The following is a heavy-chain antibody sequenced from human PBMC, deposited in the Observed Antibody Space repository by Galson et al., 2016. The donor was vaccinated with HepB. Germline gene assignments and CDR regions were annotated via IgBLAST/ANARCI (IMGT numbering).Heavy chain of an antibody. CDR2: ISGSNGVI. V-gene: IGHV3-21*01. D-gene: IGHD3-10*01. Sequence: SLRLSCAASGFTFGIYNMNWVRQAPGKGLEWVSSISGSNGVIKYADSVRGRFTISRDNAENPLFLQMDSLRAEDTAVYYCARDKVVAYSGTGSYVHFDYWGQGTLVTVSS. CDR1: GFTFGIYN. CDR3: ARDKVVAYSGTGSYVHFDY. J-gene: IGHJ4*02.